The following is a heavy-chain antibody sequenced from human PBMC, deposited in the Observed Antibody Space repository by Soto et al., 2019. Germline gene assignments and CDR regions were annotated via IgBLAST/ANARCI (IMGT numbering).Heavy chain of an antibody. D-gene: IGHD3-10*01. Sequence: ASVKVSCKASGYTSTSHYMHWVRQAPGQGLEWMGLINPSAGSTSYARSFQGRVTMTRDTSTSTVFMDLSSLRSEDTAIYYCATPSGYWGQGTLVTVSS. CDR3: ATPSGY. J-gene: IGHJ4*02. V-gene: IGHV1-46*01. CDR2: INPSAGST. CDR1: GYTSTSHY.